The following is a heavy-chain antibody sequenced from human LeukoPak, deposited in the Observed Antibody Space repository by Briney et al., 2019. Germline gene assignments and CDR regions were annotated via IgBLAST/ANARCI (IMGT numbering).Heavy chain of an antibody. J-gene: IGHJ4*02. V-gene: IGHV4-61*08. D-gene: IGHD6-19*01. CDR3: ARVIAVAGTTYFDY. Sequence: SETLSLTCTVSGGSISSGGYYWSWIRQHPGKGLEWIGYIYYSGSTNYNPSLKSRVTISVDTSKNQFSLKLSSVIAADTAVYYCARVIAVAGTTYFDYWGQGTLVTVSS. CDR2: IYYSGST. CDR1: GGSISSGGYY.